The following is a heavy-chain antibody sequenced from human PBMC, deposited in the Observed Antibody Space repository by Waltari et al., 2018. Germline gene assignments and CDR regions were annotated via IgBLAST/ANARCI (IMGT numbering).Heavy chain of an antibody. V-gene: IGHV7-4-1*02. Sequence: QVQLVQSGAEVKKPGSSVKVSCKASGYTFTSYAMNWVRQAPGQGLEWMGWINTKTGNPTYAQGFTGRFVFSLDTSVSTAYLQISSLKAEDTAVYYCARARPPYCGGDCRENWFDPWGQGTLVTVSS. CDR2: INTKTGNP. CDR3: ARARPPYCGGDCRENWFDP. D-gene: IGHD2-21*01. CDR1: GYTFTSYA. J-gene: IGHJ5*02.